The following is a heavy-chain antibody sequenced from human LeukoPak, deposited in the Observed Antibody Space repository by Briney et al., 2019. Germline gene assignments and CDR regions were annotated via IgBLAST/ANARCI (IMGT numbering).Heavy chain of an antibody. CDR2: INPSGGST. D-gene: IGHD4-23*01. CDR1: GYTFTSYY. J-gene: IGHJ4*02. V-gene: IGHV1-46*01. CDR3: ARDGPHYGGNSGPFDY. Sequence: ASVKVSCKAPGYTFTSYYMHWVRQAPGQGLEWMGIINPSGGSTSYAQKFQGRVTMTRDMSTSTVYMELSSLRSEDTAVYYCARDGPHYGGNSGPFDYWGQGTLVTVSS.